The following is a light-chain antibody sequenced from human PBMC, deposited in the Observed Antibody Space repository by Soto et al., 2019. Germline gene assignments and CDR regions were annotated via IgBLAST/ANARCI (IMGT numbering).Light chain of an antibody. V-gene: IGLV2-23*02. CDR3: CSYAGSSTLWV. Sequence: QSALTQPASVSGSPGQSITISCTGTSSDVGSYNLVSWYQQHPGKAPKLMIYEVSKRPSGVSNRFSGSKSGNTASLTISGLQAEDEADYCCCSYAGSSTLWVFGGGTKVTVL. CDR2: EVS. J-gene: IGLJ3*02. CDR1: SSDVGSYNL.